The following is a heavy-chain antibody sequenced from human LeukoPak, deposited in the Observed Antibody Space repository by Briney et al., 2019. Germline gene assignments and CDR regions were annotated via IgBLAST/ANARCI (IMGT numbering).Heavy chain of an antibody. CDR3: ARDMPGYSSSWYSGGGWFDP. Sequence: GGSLRLSCAASGFTFSSYSMNWVRQAPGKGLEWVSSISISSSYIYYADSVKGRFTISRDNAKNSLYLQMNSLRAEDTAVYYCARDMPGYSSSWYSGGGWFDPWGQGTLVTVSS. CDR2: ISISSSYI. D-gene: IGHD6-13*01. J-gene: IGHJ5*02. CDR1: GFTFSSYS. V-gene: IGHV3-21*01.